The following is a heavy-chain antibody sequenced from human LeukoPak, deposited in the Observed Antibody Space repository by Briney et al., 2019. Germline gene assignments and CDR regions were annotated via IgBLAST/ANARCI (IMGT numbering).Heavy chain of an antibody. CDR1: GFTVSSNY. CDR3: AKDRGGGSQLGDAFDV. CDR2: ISYSSATI. D-gene: IGHD2-15*01. V-gene: IGHV3-9*01. J-gene: IGHJ3*01. Sequence: PGRSLRLSCAASGFTVSSNYMSWVRQAPGKGLEWVSGISYSSATIGYVDSVKGRFIISRDNAKNSLYLQMNSLRAEDTALYFCAKDRGGGSQLGDAFDVWGQGTMVSVSS.